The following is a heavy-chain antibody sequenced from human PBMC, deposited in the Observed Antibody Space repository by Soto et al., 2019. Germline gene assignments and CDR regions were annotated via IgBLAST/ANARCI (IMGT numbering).Heavy chain of an antibody. D-gene: IGHD3-10*01. CDR3: ARHWITMVRGVCHFDY. CDR1: GGSISSYY. V-gene: IGHV4-39*01. Sequence: TSETLSLTCTVSGGSISSYYWVWIRQPPGKGLEWIGSIYYSGSTYYNPSLKSRVTISVDTSKNQFSLKLISVTAADTAVYYCARHWITMVRGVCHFDYWGQGTLVTVSS. CDR2: IYYSGST. J-gene: IGHJ4*02.